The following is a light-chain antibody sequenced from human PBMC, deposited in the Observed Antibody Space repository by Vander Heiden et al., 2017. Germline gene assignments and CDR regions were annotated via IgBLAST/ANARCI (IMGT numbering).Light chain of an antibody. Sequence: DIQMTQSPSSLSASVGDRVTITCQASQDISNYLNWHQQKPGKAPKLLIYDATNLETGGPSRFNGSGSGTDFTFTISSLQPEDIATYCCQQYDNLPWTFGQGTKVEIK. V-gene: IGKV1-33*01. CDR2: DAT. CDR1: QDISNY. J-gene: IGKJ1*01. CDR3: QQYDNLPWT.